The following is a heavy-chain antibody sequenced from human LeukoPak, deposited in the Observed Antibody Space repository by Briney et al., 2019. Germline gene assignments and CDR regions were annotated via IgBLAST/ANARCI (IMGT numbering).Heavy chain of an antibody. Sequence: ASVKVSCKASGYTFTSYDINWVRQATGQGPEWMGWMNPNSGNTGYAQKFQGRVTMTRNTSISTAYMELSSLRSEDTAVYYCARARSWYPGYYYYYMDVWGKGTTVTVSS. CDR2: MNPNSGNT. CDR3: ARARSWYPGYYYYYMDV. V-gene: IGHV1-8*01. D-gene: IGHD6-13*01. J-gene: IGHJ6*03. CDR1: GYTFTSYD.